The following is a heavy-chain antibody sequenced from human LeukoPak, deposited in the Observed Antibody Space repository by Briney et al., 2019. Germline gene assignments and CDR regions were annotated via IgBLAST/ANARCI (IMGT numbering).Heavy chain of an antibody. CDR3: ATGRWLRLFDY. Sequence: GGSLRLSCVASGFTVRSTYMSWVRQAPGKGLEWVSIIYAGGSAYYADSVKGRFTISRDNSKNTLYLEMNSLRVEDTAMYYCATGRWLRLFDYWGQGTLVTVSS. D-gene: IGHD5-24*01. CDR2: IYAGGSA. V-gene: IGHV3-66*01. J-gene: IGHJ4*02. CDR1: GFTVRSTY.